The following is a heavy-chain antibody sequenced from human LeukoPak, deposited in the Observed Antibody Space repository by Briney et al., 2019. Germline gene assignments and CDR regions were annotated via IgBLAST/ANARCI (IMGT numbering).Heavy chain of an antibody. J-gene: IGHJ4*02. Sequence: PGGSLRLSCAASGFTFSSYSMNWVRQAPGKGLEWVSYISSSSSTIYYADSVKGRFTISRDNAKNSLYLQMNSLRAEDTAVYYCASLQAPFDYWGQGTLVTVSS. CDR2: ISSSSSTI. V-gene: IGHV3-48*01. CDR3: ASLQAPFDY. CDR1: GFTFSSYS.